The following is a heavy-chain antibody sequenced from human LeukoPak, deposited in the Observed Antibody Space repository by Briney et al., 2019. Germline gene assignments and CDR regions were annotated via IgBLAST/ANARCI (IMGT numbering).Heavy chain of an antibody. CDR2: VYQSGIT. Sequence: SETLSLTCTVSGGSISSYFWTWIRQPPGKGLEWMGYVYQSGITNYNPSLKSRVSISVDTSGNQFSLRLSSVTAADTAVYYCARWNSGGDYWGQGTLVTVSS. J-gene: IGHJ4*02. CDR1: GGSISSYF. D-gene: IGHD1/OR15-1a*01. CDR3: ARWNSGGDY. V-gene: IGHV4-59*01.